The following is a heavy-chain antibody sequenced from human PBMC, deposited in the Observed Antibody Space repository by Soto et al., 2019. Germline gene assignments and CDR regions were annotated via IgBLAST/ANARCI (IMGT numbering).Heavy chain of an antibody. CDR2: ISGSGNYT. D-gene: IGHD4-4*01. J-gene: IGHJ4*02. Sequence: PRGSLRLSCAASGFTFISYSMNLFRHSPCKGLEWVSSISGSGNYTHYADFLRGRFTISRDNAKTSLYLQMNSLRAEDTAVYYCAREGINNYNEYYFDSWGQGTVVTVSS. V-gene: IGHV3-21*01. CDR3: AREGINNYNEYYFDS. CDR1: GFTFISYS.